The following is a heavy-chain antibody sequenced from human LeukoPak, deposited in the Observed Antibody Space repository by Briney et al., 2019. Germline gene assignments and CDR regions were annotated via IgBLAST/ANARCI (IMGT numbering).Heavy chain of an antibody. D-gene: IGHD6-13*01. CDR3: ARAGIAAAGPKYYFDF. Sequence: ASVKVSCKASGYTFTSYYMYWVRQAPGQGLEWMGIINPSGGSTSYAQKFQGRVTMTRDMSTSTVYMELSSLRSEDTAVYYCARAGIAAAGPKYYFDFWGQGTLVTVSS. CDR1: GYTFTSYY. V-gene: IGHV1-46*01. CDR2: INPSGGST. J-gene: IGHJ4*02.